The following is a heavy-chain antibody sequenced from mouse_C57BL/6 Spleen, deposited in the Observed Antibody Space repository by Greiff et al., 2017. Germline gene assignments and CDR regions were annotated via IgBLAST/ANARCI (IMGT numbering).Heavy chain of an antibody. V-gene: IGHV5-4*03. CDR2: ISDGGSYT. CDR1: GFTFSSYA. Sequence: EVKLVESGGGLVKPGGSLKLSCAASGFTFSSYAMSWVRQTPEKRLEWVATISDGGSYTYYPDNVKGRFTISRDNAKNTLYLQLSLLTSEDTAMXYCATTNRTFLRPFDYWGQGTTLTVSS. J-gene: IGHJ2*01. CDR3: ATTNRTFLRPFDY. D-gene: IGHD1-3*01.